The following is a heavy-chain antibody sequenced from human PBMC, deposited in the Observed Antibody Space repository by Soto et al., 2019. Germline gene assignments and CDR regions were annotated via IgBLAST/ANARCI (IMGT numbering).Heavy chain of an antibody. J-gene: IGHJ4*02. CDR3: ARERGCSGDPSYFFDY. CDR2: MNPNSGNT. D-gene: IGHD2-15*01. V-gene: IGHV1-8*01. CDR1: GYTFTSYD. Sequence: ASVKVSCKASGYTFTSYDINWVRQATGQGLEWMGWMNPNSGNTGYAQKFQGRVTMTRNTSISTAYMELSSLRSEDTAVYYCARERGCSGDPSYFFDYWGQGTLVTVSS.